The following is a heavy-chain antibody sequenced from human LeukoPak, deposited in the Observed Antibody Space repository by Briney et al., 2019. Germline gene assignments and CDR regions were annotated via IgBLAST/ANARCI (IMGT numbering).Heavy chain of an antibody. J-gene: IGHJ4*02. D-gene: IGHD2-15*01. CDR2: ISDTGNK. V-gene: IGHV3-23*01. CDR3: AKAPVTTCRGAFCYPFDY. Sequence: GGSLRLSCAASGFTLSSYAMSWVRQAPGKGLEWVSAISDTGNKYHADSVKGRFTISRDSSKNTLFLQMNRLRPEDAAVYYCAKAPVTTCRGAFCYPFDYWGLGTLVTVSS. CDR1: GFTLSSYA.